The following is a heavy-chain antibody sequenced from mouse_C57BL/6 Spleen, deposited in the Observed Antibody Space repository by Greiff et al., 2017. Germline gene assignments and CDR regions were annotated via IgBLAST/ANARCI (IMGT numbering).Heavy chain of an antibody. CDR3: ARERGYGSSPYYFDY. Sequence: QVQLQQSGAELARPGASVKLSCKASGYTFTSYGISWVKQRTGQGLEWIGEIYPRSGNTYYNEKFKGKATLTADKSSSTAYMELRSLTSEDSAVYFCARERGYGSSPYYFDYWGQGTTLTVSS. CDR2: IYPRSGNT. D-gene: IGHD1-1*01. V-gene: IGHV1-81*01. CDR1: GYTFTSYG. J-gene: IGHJ2*01.